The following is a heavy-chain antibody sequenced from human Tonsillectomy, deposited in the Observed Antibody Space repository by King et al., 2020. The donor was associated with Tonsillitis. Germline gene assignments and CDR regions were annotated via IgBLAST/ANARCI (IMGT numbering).Heavy chain of an antibody. CDR3: ARDAYSRSLGY. V-gene: IGHV3-48*03. CDR2: ISSSGSTI. J-gene: IGHJ4*02. D-gene: IGHD6-13*01. Sequence: VQLVESGGGLVQPGGSLRLSCAASGFTFSSYEMNWVRQAPGKGLEWVSYISSSGSTIYYADSVKGRFTISRDNAKNSLYLQMSSLRAEDTAVYYCARDAYSRSLGYWGQGTLVTVSS. CDR1: GFTFSSYE.